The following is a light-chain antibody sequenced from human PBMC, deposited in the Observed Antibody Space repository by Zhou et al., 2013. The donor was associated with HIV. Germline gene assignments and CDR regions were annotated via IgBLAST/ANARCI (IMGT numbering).Light chain of an antibody. CDR1: QNVAYD. CDR2: DAS. J-gene: IGKJ1*01. Sequence: EIVLTQSPSTLSLSPGESAALSCRASQNVAYDFAWYQQKPGQAPRLLIYDASNRATDIPDRFSGSGSGTDFTLTISRLEPEDFAVYYCQQYGSSPPWTFGQGTKVEIK. V-gene: IGKV3-20*01. CDR3: QQYGSSPPWT.